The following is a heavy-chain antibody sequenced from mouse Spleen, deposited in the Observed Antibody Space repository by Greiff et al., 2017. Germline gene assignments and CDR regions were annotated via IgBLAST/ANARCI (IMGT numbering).Heavy chain of an antibody. CDR1: GYTFTDYE. Sequence: QVQLKQSGAELVRPGASVTLSCKASGYTFTDYEMHWVKQTPVHGLEWIGAIDPETGGTAYNQKFKGKATLTADKSSSTAYMELRSLTSEDSAVYYCTRKDYDYGGAMDYWGQGTSVTVSS. V-gene: IGHV1-15*01. D-gene: IGHD2-4*01. CDR3: TRKDYDYGGAMDY. CDR2: IDPETGGT. J-gene: IGHJ4*01.